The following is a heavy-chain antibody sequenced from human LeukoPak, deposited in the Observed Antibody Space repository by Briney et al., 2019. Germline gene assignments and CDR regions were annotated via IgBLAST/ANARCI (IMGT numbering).Heavy chain of an antibody. CDR2: LRFDGSDK. CDR3: AKVNYDFWSGYSYYYYMGV. D-gene: IGHD3-3*01. V-gene: IGHV3-30*02. Sequence: GGSLRLSCAASGFTFSNYGMHWVRQAPGKGLEWVAFLRFDGSDKYYADTVKGRFTISRDNSKNTLYLQMNSLRAEDTAVYYCAKVNYDFWSGYSYYYYMGVWGKGTTVTVSS. CDR1: GFTFSNYG. J-gene: IGHJ6*03.